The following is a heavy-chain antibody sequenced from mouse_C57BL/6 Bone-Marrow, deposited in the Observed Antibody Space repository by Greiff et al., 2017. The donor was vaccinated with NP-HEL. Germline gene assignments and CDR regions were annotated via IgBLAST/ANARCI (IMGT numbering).Heavy chain of an antibody. V-gene: IGHV1-81*01. D-gene: IGHD1-1*01. CDR2: IYPRSGNT. CDR1: GYTFTSYG. CDR3: ARHYYGSSFDY. J-gene: IGHJ2*01. Sequence: LQESGAELARPGASVKLSCKASGYTFTSYGISWVKQSTGQGLEWIGEIYPRSGNTYYNEKFKGKATLTADKSSSTAYMELRILTSEDSAVYFCARHYYGSSFDYWGQGTTLTVSS.